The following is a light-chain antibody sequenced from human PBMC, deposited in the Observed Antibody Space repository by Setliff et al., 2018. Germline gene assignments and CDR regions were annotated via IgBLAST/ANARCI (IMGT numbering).Light chain of an antibody. Sequence: QSVLTQPPSVSAAPGQKVTISCSGSSSNIGNNYVSWYQQPPGTAPKLLIYDNERPSGIPDRFSASKSGTSATLGITGLQTGDEADYYCGAWDRSLSVDVFGTGTKGTV. V-gene: IGLV1-51*01. CDR1: SSNIGNNY. CDR3: GAWDRSLSVDV. J-gene: IGLJ1*01. CDR2: DNE.